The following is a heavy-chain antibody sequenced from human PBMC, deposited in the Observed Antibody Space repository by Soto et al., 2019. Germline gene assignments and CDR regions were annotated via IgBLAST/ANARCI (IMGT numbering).Heavy chain of an antibody. Sequence: QVQLVQSGPEVKKSGSSVKVSCKLSGGTFTSETISWVRQAPGQGLEWMGRVIPILGTGTYAQKFQGRITITEDKATNTGYMELSSLTSYATAVYFCAREDGSYDVGTFPLYYRAVGGNGTPVTVSS. CDR2: VIPILGTG. J-gene: IGHJ6*03. D-gene: IGHD3-16*01. V-gene: IGHV1-69*08. CDR3: AREDGSYDVGTFPLYYRAV. CDR1: GGTFTSET.